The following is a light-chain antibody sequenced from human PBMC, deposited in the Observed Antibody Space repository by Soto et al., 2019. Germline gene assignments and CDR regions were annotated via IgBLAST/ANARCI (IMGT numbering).Light chain of an antibody. J-gene: IGKJ3*01. V-gene: IGKV3-20*01. CDR1: QSINSRY. CDR2: GAS. CDR3: QQFGSSPGFT. Sequence: PGERATLSCRASQSINSRYLAWYQQKPGQAPRLHIYGASSRATGIPDRFSGSGSGTDFTLTISRLEPEDFAVYYCQQFGSSPGFTFGPGTIVDIK.